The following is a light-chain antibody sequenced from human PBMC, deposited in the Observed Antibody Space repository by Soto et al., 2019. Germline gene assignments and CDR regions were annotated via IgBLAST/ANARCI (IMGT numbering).Light chain of an antibody. CDR2: VVS. V-gene: IGKV1-39*01. J-gene: IGKJ3*01. Sequence: DTQMTQSPSSLSASVGDRVTITCRGSQSFSDYLNWYHQQQGKAPKLLIYVVSTLQTGVPSRFSGGASVADFTLALHSLHPEEVGTYFCQQSFGSSFTFGPGT. CDR1: QSFSDY. CDR3: QQSFGSSFT.